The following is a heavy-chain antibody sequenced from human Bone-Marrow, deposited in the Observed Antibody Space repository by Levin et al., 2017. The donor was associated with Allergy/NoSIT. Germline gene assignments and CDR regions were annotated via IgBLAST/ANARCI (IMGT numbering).Heavy chain of an antibody. Sequence: GGSLRLSCAASGFSLTNAWMSWVRQAPGKGPEWVGRIKSQSDGGTIDYAAPVKGRFTLSRDDSKNVVYLQMNSLKTEDTAVYYCARDEACSGGSCYSYNWFDLWGQGTLVTVSS. CDR2: IKSQSDGGTI. J-gene: IGHJ5*02. D-gene: IGHD2-15*01. CDR3: ARDEACSGGSCYSYNWFDL. CDR1: GFSLTNAW. V-gene: IGHV3-15*01.